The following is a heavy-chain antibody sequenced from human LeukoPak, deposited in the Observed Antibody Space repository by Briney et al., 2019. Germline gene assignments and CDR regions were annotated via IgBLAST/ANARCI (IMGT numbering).Heavy chain of an antibody. V-gene: IGHV3-53*01. CDR3: ARDNDWNNYFDY. J-gene: IGHJ4*02. D-gene: IGHD1/OR15-1a*01. CDR1: GFTVSSNY. Sequence: GGSLRLSCAASGFTVSSNYMSWVRQAPGKGLEWVSVIYSDGSTYYADSVKGRFTISRDNSKKTLYLQMNSLRAEDTAVYYCARDNDWNNYFDYWGQGTLVTVSS. CDR2: IYSDGST.